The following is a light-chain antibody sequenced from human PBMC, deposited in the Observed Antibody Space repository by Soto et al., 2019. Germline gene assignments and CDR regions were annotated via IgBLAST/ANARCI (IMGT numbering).Light chain of an antibody. J-gene: IGKJ5*01. CDR1: QSVSNNY. CDR2: DAS. Sequence: IVLTPSPGTLSLSPGERATLSCRASQSVSNNYLAWYQQKPGQAPRLLIYDASNRATGIPARFSGSGSGTDFTLTISSLEPEDFAVYYCQQRSNWPGITFGQGTRLEIK. V-gene: IGKV3-11*01. CDR3: QQRSNWPGIT.